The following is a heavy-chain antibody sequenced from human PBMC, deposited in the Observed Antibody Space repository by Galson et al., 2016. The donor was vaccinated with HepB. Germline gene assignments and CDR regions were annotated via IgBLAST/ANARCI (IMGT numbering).Heavy chain of an antibody. Sequence: SLRLSCAASGFTLSKYHMHWARQAPGKGLEWVALSFHDEDYTYYPDSVKGRFTISRDNTKGTVYLHMNSLRDEDTAVYYCTREANDAFDIWGQGTMVTVSS. J-gene: IGHJ3*02. V-gene: IGHV3-30-3*01. CDR1: GFTLSKYH. CDR3: TREANDAFDI. CDR2: SFHDEDYT.